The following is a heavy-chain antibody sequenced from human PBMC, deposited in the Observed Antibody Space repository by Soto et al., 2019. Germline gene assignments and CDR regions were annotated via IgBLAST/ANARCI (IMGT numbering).Heavy chain of an antibody. J-gene: IGHJ4*02. CDR1: GGSISSYY. Sequence: PSETLSLTCTVSGGSISSYYWSWIRQPPGKGLEWIGSIYYSGSTYYNPSLKSRVTISVDTSKNQFSLKMSSVTAADTAVYYCARESNYDNSRVIDYWGPGTLVTVSS. D-gene: IGHD3-22*01. CDR2: IYYSGST. V-gene: IGHV4-59*05. CDR3: ARESNYDNSRVIDY.